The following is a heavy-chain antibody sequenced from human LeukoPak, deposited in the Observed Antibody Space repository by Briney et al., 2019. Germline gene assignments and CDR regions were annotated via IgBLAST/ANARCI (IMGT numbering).Heavy chain of an antibody. Sequence: GESLKISCKCSGYSFTSYWIGWVRQMPGKGLEWMGIIYPDDSDTRYSPSFQGQVTFSVDKSITTAYLPWRSLKASETAMYFCPRTTLHHEGVLRYFYYMDVWGKGTTVTVSS. D-gene: IGHD1-14*01. CDR1: GYSFTSYW. V-gene: IGHV5-51*01. J-gene: IGHJ6*03. CDR2: IYPDDSDT. CDR3: PRTTLHHEGVLRYFYYMDV.